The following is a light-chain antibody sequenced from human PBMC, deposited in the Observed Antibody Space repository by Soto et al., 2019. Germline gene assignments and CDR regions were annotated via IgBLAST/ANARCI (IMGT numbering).Light chain of an antibody. J-gene: IGLJ2*01. CDR1: SSDIGGYNY. CDR3: SSYTSSSTLVV. V-gene: IGLV2-14*01. Sequence: QSALTQPASVSESPGQSITIPCTGTSSDIGGYNYVSWYQQSPGKAPKLLIFDVTNRPSGVFNRFSGSKSGNTASLTISGLQAEDEAIYYCSSYTSSSTLVVFGGGTKVTVL. CDR2: DVT.